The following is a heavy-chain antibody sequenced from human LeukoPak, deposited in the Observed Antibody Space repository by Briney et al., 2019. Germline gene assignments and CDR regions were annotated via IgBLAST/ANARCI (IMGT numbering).Heavy chain of an antibody. Sequence: PGGSLRLSCAASGFTFSSYGMHWVRQAPGKGLEWVAFIRYDGSNKYYADSVKGRFTISRDNSKNTLYLQMNSLRAEDTAVYYCAKDFLWNYDYYYYMDVWGKGTTVTVSS. CDR1: GFTFSSYG. D-gene: IGHD1-1*01. V-gene: IGHV3-30*02. CDR2: IRYDGSNK. J-gene: IGHJ6*03. CDR3: AKDFLWNYDYYYYMDV.